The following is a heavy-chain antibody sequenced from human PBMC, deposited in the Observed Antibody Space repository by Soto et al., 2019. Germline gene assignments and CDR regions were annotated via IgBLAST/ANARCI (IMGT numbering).Heavy chain of an antibody. CDR3: ARDLGSGSYYNWFDP. Sequence: SETLSLTCTVSGGSISSGIYYWTWIRQHPGKGLEWIGYIYYSGSTYYNPSLKSRITMSIDTSKNQFYLNLSSVTAADTAVYYCARDLGSGSYYNWFDPWGQGTLVTVSS. CDR2: IYYSGST. CDR1: GGSISSGIYY. J-gene: IGHJ5*02. V-gene: IGHV4-31*03. D-gene: IGHD3-10*01.